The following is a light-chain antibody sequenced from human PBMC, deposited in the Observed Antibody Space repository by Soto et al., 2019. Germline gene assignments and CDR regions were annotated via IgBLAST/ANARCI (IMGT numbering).Light chain of an antibody. J-gene: IGKJ4*01. Sequence: THSPCALSLSPRERATLSCSASPTISDNYLAWYQQKAGKAPRLLIYGASSRATAFPARFSGSGSGTEFTLTISSLQSEDFAVYFCQQYNNWPLPVGGVTKVDIK. CDR2: GAS. CDR1: PTISDN. CDR3: QQYNNWPLP. V-gene: IGKV3-15*01.